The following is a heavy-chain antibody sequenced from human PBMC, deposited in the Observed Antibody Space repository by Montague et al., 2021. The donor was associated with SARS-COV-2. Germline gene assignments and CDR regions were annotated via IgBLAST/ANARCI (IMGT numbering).Heavy chain of an antibody. Sequence: RLSCAASGFIFAASTIHWVRQASGKGLDWVGRIRNEANDYATVYAASVTGRFTISRDDSKNTAYLEMNSLKTEDTAVYYCTSGYDRRPYWGQGTLVTVSS. D-gene: IGHD5-12*01. CDR1: GFIFAAST. CDR2: IRNEANDYAT. J-gene: IGHJ4*02. CDR3: TSGYDRRPY. V-gene: IGHV3-73*01.